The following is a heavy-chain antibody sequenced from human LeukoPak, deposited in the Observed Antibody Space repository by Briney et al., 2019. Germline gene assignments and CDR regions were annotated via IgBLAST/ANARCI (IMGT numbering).Heavy chain of an antibody. CDR3: ARDFRWDSYGIFGY. V-gene: IGHV3-33*01. CDR1: GFTFSSYG. D-gene: IGHD5-18*01. Sequence: PGGSLRLSCAASGFTFSSYGMHWVRQAPGKGLERVAVIWYDGSNKYYADSVKGRFTISRDNSKNTLYLQMNSLRAEDTAVYYCARDFRWDSYGIFGYWGQGTLVTVSS. J-gene: IGHJ4*02. CDR2: IWYDGSNK.